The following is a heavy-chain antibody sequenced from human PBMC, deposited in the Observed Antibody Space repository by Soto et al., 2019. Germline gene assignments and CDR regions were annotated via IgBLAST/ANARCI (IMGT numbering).Heavy chain of an antibody. J-gene: IGHJ4*02. CDR3: ARSRIELLWSGELSERYYFDY. D-gene: IGHD3-10*01. Sequence: GASVKVSCKASGYTFTSYGISWVRQAPGQGLEWMGWISAYNGNTNYAQKLQGRVTMTTDTSTSTAYMELRSLRPDDTAVYYCARSRIELLWSGELSERYYFDYWGQGTLVTVSS. CDR1: GYTFTSYG. CDR2: ISAYNGNT. V-gene: IGHV1-18*04.